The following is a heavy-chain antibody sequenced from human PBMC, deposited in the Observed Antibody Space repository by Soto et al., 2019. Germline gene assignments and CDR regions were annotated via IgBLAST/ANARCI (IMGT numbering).Heavy chain of an antibody. Sequence: SSGKVCCKAFRGTFSSYAISWVRQAPGQGLEWMGGIIPIFGTANYAQKFQGRVTITADESTSTAYMELSSLRSEDTAVYYCARETYYDFWSGYSGFDYWGQGTLVTVSS. CDR2: IIPIFGTA. CDR3: ARETYYDFWSGYSGFDY. V-gene: IGHV1-69*13. CDR1: RGTFSSYA. J-gene: IGHJ4*02. D-gene: IGHD3-3*01.